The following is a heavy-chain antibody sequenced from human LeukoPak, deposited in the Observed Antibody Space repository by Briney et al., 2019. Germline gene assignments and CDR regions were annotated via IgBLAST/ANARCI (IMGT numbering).Heavy chain of an antibody. D-gene: IGHD3-10*01. Sequence: SETLSLTCAVYGGSFSGYYWSWIRQPPGKGLEWIGEINHSGSTNYNPSLKSRVTISVDTSKNQFSLKLSSVTAADTAVYYCARKHYGSGSYEDYWGQGTLVTVSS. V-gene: IGHV4-34*01. J-gene: IGHJ4*02. CDR3: ARKHYGSGSYEDY. CDR1: GGSFSGYY. CDR2: INHSGST.